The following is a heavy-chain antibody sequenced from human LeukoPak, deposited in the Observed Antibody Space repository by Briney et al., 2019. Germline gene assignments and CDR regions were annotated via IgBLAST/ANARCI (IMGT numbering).Heavy chain of an antibody. CDR2: IYTSGST. D-gene: IGHD3-22*01. CDR1: GGSISSGSYY. Sequence: PSQTLSLTCTVSGGSISSGSYYWSWIRQPAGKGLEWIGRIYTSGSTNYNPSLKSRVTISVDTSKNQFSLKLSSVTAADTAVYYCARGGPSYYYDSSGYPDNWFDPWGQGTLATVSS. CDR3: ARGGPSYYYDSSGYPDNWFDP. V-gene: IGHV4-61*02. J-gene: IGHJ5*02.